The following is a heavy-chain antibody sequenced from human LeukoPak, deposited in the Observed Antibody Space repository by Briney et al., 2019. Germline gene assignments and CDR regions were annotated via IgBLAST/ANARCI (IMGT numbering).Heavy chain of an antibody. CDR3: AREAPERTYYYDSSGYAPSAFDY. D-gene: IGHD3-22*01. J-gene: IGHJ4*02. CDR1: GFTVSSNY. V-gene: IGHV3-66*01. Sequence: PGGSLRLSCAASGFTVSSNYMSWVRQAPGKGLEWVSVIYSGGSTYYADSVKGRFTISRDNSKNTLYLQMNSLRAEDTAVYYCAREAPERTYYYDSSGYAPSAFDYWGQGTLVTVSS. CDR2: IYSGGST.